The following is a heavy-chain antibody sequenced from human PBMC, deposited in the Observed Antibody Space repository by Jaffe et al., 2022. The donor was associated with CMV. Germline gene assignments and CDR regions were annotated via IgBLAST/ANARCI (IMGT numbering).Heavy chain of an antibody. D-gene: IGHD6-13*01. CDR1: GFTLSGYW. J-gene: IGHJ4*02. V-gene: IGHV3-7*03. CDR3: VKGLGSSGSFY. CDR2: INEDGSEK. Sequence: QLVESGGGLVQPGQSLRVSCAASGFTLSGYWMTWVRQAPGKGLEWVANINEDGSEKNYVGSVKGRFTISRDNTKNSLYLQLSSLRAEDTAVYYCVKGLGSSGSFYWGQGTLVTVSS.